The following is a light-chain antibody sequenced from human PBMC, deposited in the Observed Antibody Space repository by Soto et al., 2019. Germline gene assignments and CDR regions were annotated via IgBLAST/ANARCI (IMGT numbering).Light chain of an antibody. CDR3: QQRSSWPRT. CDR1: QSVSSSY. V-gene: IGKV3D-20*02. Sequence: ILFTQSPGTLSLTPRERATLACRASQSVSSSYLAWYQQKPGQAPKLLIYAASSRHRGVPARFSGSGSGTDFTLTISSLEPEDLAVYYCQQRSSWPRTFCQGTKV. J-gene: IGKJ1*01. CDR2: AAS.